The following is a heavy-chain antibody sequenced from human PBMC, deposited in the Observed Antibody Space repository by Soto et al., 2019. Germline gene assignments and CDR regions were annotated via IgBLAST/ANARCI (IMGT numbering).Heavy chain of an antibody. J-gene: IGHJ6*02. CDR3: ARGSYDIYYGMDV. D-gene: IGHD3-9*01. CDR2: IYYSGST. CDR1: GGSISSGGYY. Sequence: PSETLSLTCTVSGGSISSGGYYWSWIRQHPGKGLEWIGYIYYSGSTYYNPSLKSRVTISVDTSKNQFSLKLSSVTAADTAVYYCARGSYDIYYGMDVWGQGTTVTVSS. V-gene: IGHV4-31*03.